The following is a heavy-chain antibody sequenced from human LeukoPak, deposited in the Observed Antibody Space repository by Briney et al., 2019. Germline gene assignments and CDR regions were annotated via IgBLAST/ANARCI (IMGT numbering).Heavy chain of an antibody. D-gene: IGHD6-13*01. J-gene: IGHJ4*02. CDR1: GYTFTIYA. Sequence: ASVKVSFKASGYTFTIYAMHWVRQAPGQRLEWMGWINAGNGNTKYSQKFQGRVTITRDTSASTAYMELSSLRSEDTAVYYCARVHIAAAAKVSDYWGQGTLVTVSS. CDR3: ARVHIAAAAKVSDY. CDR2: INAGNGNT. V-gene: IGHV1-3*01.